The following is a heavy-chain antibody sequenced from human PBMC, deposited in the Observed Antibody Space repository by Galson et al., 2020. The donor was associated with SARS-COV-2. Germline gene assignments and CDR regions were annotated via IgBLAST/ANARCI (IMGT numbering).Heavy chain of an antibody. CDR3: AKVRPIGSLDEDF. Sequence: GGSLRLSCAASGFIFSNYALNWVRQAPGQGLEWVAAISASGDKSFYADSVRGRFTISRDNSKNTLDLQMNNLRVEDTAVYYCAKVRPIGSLDEDFWGQGTLVSVSS. V-gene: IGHV3-23*01. CDR1: GFIFSNYA. D-gene: IGHD2-15*01. J-gene: IGHJ4*02. CDR2: ISASGDKS.